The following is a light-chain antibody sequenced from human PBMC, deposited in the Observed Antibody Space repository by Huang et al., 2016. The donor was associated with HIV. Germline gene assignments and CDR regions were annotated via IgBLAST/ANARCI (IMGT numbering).Light chain of an antibody. Sequence: DIQMTQSPSTLSASVRDRVTITCRASQSISNWLAWYQQKPGKATKLLISKASTLESGVPLRFSGSGSGTEFSLTINNLQPDDFTTYHCQQYNNYPWTFGQGTKVEVK. J-gene: IGKJ1*01. CDR3: QQYNNYPWT. CDR2: KAS. CDR1: QSISNW. V-gene: IGKV1-5*03.